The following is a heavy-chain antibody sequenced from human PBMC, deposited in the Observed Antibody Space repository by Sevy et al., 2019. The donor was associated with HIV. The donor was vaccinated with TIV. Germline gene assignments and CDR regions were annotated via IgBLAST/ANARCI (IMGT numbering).Heavy chain of an antibody. D-gene: IGHD3-10*01. CDR1: GFIFNSYA. V-gene: IGHV3-23*01. Sequence: GGSLRLSCAASGFIFNSYAMSWVRQAPGKGLKWVSSISASGGSTYYGDSMKGRITISIDNFKNTLDLEMNSLSAEDTAVYYCAKGYGSGSPPDYWGQGTLVTVSS. J-gene: IGHJ4*02. CDR2: ISASGGST. CDR3: AKGYGSGSPPDY.